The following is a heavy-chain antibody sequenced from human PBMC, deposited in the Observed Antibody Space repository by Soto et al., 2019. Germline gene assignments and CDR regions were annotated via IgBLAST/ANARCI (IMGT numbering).Heavy chain of an antibody. Sequence: EVQLVESGGGLVKPGGSLRLSCAASGFTFSSYSMNWVRQAPGKGLEWVSSIRSSSSYIYYADSVKGRFTISRDNAKNSLYLQMNSLRAEDTAVYYCARDLRYCSSTSCYPNYYYYMDVWGKGTTVTVSS. D-gene: IGHD2-2*01. J-gene: IGHJ6*03. CDR3: ARDLRYCSSTSCYPNYYYYMDV. CDR2: IRSSSSYI. V-gene: IGHV3-21*01. CDR1: GFTFSSYS.